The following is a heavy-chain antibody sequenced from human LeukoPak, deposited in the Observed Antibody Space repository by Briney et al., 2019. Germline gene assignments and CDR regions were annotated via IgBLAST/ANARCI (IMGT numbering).Heavy chain of an antibody. Sequence: SVKVSCKASGSTFSSYAISWVRQAPGQGLEWMGRIIPIFGTANYAQKFQGRVTITTDESTSTAYMELSSLRSEDTAVYYCARRRESSGLIFDYWGQGTLVTVSS. V-gene: IGHV1-69*05. CDR3: ARRRESSGLIFDY. J-gene: IGHJ4*02. CDR2: IIPIFGTA. D-gene: IGHD6-19*01. CDR1: GSTFSSYA.